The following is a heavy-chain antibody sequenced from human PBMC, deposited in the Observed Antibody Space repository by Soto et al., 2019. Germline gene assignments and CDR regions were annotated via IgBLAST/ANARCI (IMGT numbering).Heavy chain of an antibody. D-gene: IGHD5-12*01. J-gene: IGHJ2*01. CDR3: ARGNHRWLQLWYFDL. CDR1: GGTFSSYA. V-gene: IGHV1-69*13. Sequence: SVKVSCKASGGTFSSYAISAVRQAPGQGLEWMGGIIPIFGTANYAQKFQGRVTITADESTSTAYMELSSLRSEDTAVYYCARGNHRWLQLWYFDLWGRGTLVTVSS. CDR2: IIPIFGTA.